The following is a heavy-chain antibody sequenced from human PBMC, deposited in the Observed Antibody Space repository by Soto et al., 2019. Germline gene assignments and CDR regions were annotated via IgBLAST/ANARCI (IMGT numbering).Heavy chain of an antibody. V-gene: IGHV3-30-3*01. CDR2: ISYDGSNK. CDR3: ARAGELEPHPPTGKSENDFDY. Sequence: QVQLVESGGGVVQPGRSLRLSCAASGFTFSSYAMHWVRQAPGKGLEWVAVISYDGSNKYYADSVKGRFTISRDNSKNTLYLQMNSLRAEDTAVYYCARAGELEPHPPTGKSENDFDYWGQGTLVTVSP. D-gene: IGHD1-1*01. CDR1: GFTFSSYA. J-gene: IGHJ4*02.